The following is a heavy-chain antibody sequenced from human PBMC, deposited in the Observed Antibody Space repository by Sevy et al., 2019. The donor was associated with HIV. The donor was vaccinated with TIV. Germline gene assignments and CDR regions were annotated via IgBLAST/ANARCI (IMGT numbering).Heavy chain of an antibody. CDR1: GFTFCSYA. D-gene: IGHD1-26*01. Sequence: GGSLRLSCAASGFTFCSYAMSWVRQAPGKGLEWVSAISGSGGSTYYADSVKGRFTISRDNSKNTLYLQMNSLRAEDTAVYYCAKPAVSGSYYAGLVYWGQGTLVTVSS. J-gene: IGHJ4*02. CDR3: AKPAVSGSYYAGLVY. CDR2: ISGSGGST. V-gene: IGHV3-23*01.